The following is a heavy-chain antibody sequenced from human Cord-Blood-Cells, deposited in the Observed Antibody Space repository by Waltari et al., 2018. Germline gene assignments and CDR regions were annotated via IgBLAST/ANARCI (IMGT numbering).Heavy chain of an antibody. D-gene: IGHD2-15*01. CDR1: GGSFSGYY. CDR2: INHSGST. V-gene: IGHV4-34*01. CDR3: AREVVVAATPGGAFDI. Sequence: QVQLQQWGAGLLKPSETLSLTCAVYGGSFSGYYCSWIRQPPGKGLEWIGEINHSGSTNYNPSLKSRVTISVDTSKNQFSLKLSSVTAADTAVYYCAREVVVAATPGGAFDIWGQGTMVTVSS. J-gene: IGHJ3*02.